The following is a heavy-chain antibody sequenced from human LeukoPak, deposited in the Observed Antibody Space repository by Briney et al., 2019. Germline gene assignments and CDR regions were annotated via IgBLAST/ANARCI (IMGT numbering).Heavy chain of an antibody. V-gene: IGHV4-31*03. CDR2: IYYSGST. J-gene: IGHJ4*02. CDR1: GGSISSGGYY. CDR3: ARGRDTPAATYY. D-gene: IGHD2-2*01. Sequence: SETLSLTCTVSGGSISSGGYYWSWIRQHPGKGLEWIGYIYYSGSTYYNPSLKSRVTISVDTSKNQFSLKLSSVTAADTAVYYCARGRDTPAATYYWGQGTLVTVS.